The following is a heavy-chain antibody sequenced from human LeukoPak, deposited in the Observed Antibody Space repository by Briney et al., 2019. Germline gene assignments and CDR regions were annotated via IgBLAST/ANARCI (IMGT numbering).Heavy chain of an antibody. V-gene: IGHV4-31*03. Sequence: SETLSLTCPVSGGSIRSGGYYWRWIRQHPGKGLEWIGYIYYSGRTYYNPSLKSRVAISVDTSKNQFSLKLSSVTAANTAVYYCARVGSSSGFLWGQGTLVTVSS. D-gene: IGHD6-6*01. CDR3: ARVGSSSGFL. CDR1: GGSIRSGGYY. J-gene: IGHJ4*02. CDR2: IYYSGRT.